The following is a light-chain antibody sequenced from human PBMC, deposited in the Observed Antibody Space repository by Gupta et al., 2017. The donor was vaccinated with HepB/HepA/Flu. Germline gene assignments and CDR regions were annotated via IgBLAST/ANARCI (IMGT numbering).Light chain of an antibody. CDR3: AARYSSRNVVV. Sequence: SVLSLYTAVSEPPWRRVTISCSGSSSNVGRNNVYWYQQRPGTSPKLLIYYNDQRPSGVPDRVSGSKSGTSASVSINRLQAEAEADYYCAARYSSRNVVVFGGGTKLTVL. CDR1: SSNVGRNN. V-gene: IGLV1-44*01. J-gene: IGLJ2*01. CDR2: YND.